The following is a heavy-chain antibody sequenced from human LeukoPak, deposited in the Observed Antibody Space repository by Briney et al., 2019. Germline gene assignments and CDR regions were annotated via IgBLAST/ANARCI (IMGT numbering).Heavy chain of an antibody. V-gene: IGHV3-48*04. Sequence: GGSLRLSCAASGFRFSDYGMNWFRKAPGKGLEWVSYIGATSSAIYYADSVKGRFTVSRDNAKNSLYLQMNSLRAEDTAIYFCAKTKTYYFDSWGQGTLVTVSS. CDR3: AKTKTYYFDS. J-gene: IGHJ4*02. D-gene: IGHD2-8*01. CDR1: GFRFSDYG. CDR2: IGATSSAI.